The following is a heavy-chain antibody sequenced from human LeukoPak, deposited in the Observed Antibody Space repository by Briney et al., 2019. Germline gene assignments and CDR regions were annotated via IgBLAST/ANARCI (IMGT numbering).Heavy chain of an antibody. CDR1: GGSISSFY. J-gene: IGHJ4*02. CDR2: IYYSGST. Sequence: SETLSLTCTVSGGSISSFYWSWIRQPPGKGLEWIGYIYYSGSTNYNPSLKSRVTISVDTSKNQFSLKVRSVTVADTAVYFCARGSSTINYWGQGTLVTVSS. D-gene: IGHD2-2*01. CDR3: ARGSSTINY. V-gene: IGHV4-59*01.